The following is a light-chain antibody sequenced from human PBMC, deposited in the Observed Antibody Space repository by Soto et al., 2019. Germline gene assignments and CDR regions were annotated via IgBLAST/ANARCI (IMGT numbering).Light chain of an antibody. CDR2: GAS. Sequence: EIVMTQSPGTLSVSPGERATLSRRASQSVSSNLAWYQQKPGQAPRLLIYGASTRATGIPARFSGRGSGPGFTLTISSLPSEDFAVYYCQQSNDWPPVTFGGGTKVEIK. J-gene: IGKJ4*01. V-gene: IGKV3-15*01. CDR3: QQSNDWPPVT. CDR1: QSVSSN.